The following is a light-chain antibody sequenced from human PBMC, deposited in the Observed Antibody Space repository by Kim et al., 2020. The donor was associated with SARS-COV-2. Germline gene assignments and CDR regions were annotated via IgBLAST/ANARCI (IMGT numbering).Light chain of an antibody. J-gene: IGKJ4*01. V-gene: IGKV3-11*01. CDR1: QSVETY. CDR3: QQRKYWPPLT. CDR2: DAS. Sequence: EVVLTQSPATLSSSPGERVTLSCRASQSVETYVAWYQQKPGQAPRLLIYDASNRPSGIPARFSGAGSGTGFTLTISSLEPEDFAVYYCQQRKYWPPLTFGGGTKVDIK.